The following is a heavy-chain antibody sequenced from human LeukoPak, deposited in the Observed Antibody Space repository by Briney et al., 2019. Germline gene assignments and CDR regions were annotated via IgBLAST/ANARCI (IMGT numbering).Heavy chain of an antibody. J-gene: IGHJ4*02. Sequence: KPSETLSLTCTVSGGSISSSSYYWGWIRQPPGKGLEWFGSIYYSGSTYYNPSLKSRVTISVDTAKNQFSLKLSSVTAADTAAHYCARHGDRIAAAFDYWGQGTLVTVSS. CDR2: IYYSGST. CDR3: ARHGDRIAAAFDY. V-gene: IGHV4-39*01. D-gene: IGHD6-13*01. CDR1: GGSISSSSYY.